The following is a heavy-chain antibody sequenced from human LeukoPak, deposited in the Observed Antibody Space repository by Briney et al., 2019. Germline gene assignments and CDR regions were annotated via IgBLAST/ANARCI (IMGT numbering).Heavy chain of an antibody. J-gene: IGHJ4*02. D-gene: IGHD6-6*01. CDR3: ARVGGYSSSPY. Sequence: SETLSLTCAVYGGSFSGYYWSWIRQPPGEGLEWIGEINHSGSTNYNPSLKSRVTISVDTSKNQFSLKLSSVTAADTAVYYCARVGGYSSSPYWGQGTLVTVSS. CDR2: INHSGST. CDR1: GGSFSGYY. V-gene: IGHV4-34*01.